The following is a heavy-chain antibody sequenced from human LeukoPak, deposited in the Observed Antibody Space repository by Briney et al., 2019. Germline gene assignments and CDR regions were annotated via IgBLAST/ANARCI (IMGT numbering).Heavy chain of an antibody. D-gene: IGHD3-10*01. J-gene: IGHJ3*02. V-gene: IGHV3-30*04. Sequence: GGSLRLSCAASGFTFSSYAMHWVRQAPGKGLEWVALISCDGSNQYYADSVKGRFTISRDNSKNTLYLQMSSLRAEDTAVYYCARSYRRGAITMLRGVANRGAFDIWGQGTMVTVSS. CDR2: ISCDGSNQ. CDR3: ARSYRRGAITMLRGVANRGAFDI. CDR1: GFTFSSYA.